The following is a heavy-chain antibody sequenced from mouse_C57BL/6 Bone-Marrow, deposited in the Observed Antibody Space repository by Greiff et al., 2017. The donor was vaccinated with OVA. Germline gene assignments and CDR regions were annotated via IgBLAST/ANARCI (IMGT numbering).Heavy chain of an antibody. V-gene: IGHV1-22*01. J-gene: IGHJ2*01. CDR1: GYTFTDYN. CDR3: AKGWLLPYYFDY. CDR2: INPNNGGT. Sequence: EVQLQQSGPELVKPGASVKMSCKASGYTFTDYNMHWVKQSHGKSLEWIGYINPNNGGTSYNQKFKGKATLTVNKSSSTAYMELRSLTSEDSAVYYCAKGWLLPYYFDYWGQGTTLTVSS. D-gene: IGHD2-3*01.